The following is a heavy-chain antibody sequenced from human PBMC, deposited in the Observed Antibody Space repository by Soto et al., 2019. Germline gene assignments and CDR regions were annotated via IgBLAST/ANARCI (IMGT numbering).Heavy chain of an antibody. J-gene: IGHJ6*02. V-gene: IGHV3-21*01. Sequence: XESLRLYFGASGSTFSSYSKNWVRQAPGKGLEWVSSISSSSSYIYYADSVKGRFTISRDNAKNSLYLQMNSLRAEDTAVYYRASDYPKMNGMDVWGQRTTVTVSS. CDR1: GSTFSSYS. CDR2: ISSSSSYI. CDR3: ASDYPKMNGMDV.